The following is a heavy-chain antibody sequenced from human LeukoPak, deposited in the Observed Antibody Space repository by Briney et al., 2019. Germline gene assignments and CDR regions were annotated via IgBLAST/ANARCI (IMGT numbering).Heavy chain of an antibody. V-gene: IGHV1-18*01. CDR3: ASGKPLGYCSSASCYIDAFDI. D-gene: IGHD2-2*02. J-gene: IGHJ3*02. CDR1: GYTFTSYG. CDR2: ISAYNGNT. Sequence: GASVKVSCKASGYTFTSYGISWVRQAPGQGLEWMGWISAYNGNTNYAQKLQGRVTMTTDTSTSTAYMELRSLRSDDTAVYYCASGKPLGYCSSASCYIDAFDIWGQGTMVTVSS.